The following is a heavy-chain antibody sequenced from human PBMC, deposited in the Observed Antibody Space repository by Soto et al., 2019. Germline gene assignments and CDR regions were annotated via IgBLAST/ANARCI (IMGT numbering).Heavy chain of an antibody. V-gene: IGHV4-34*02. J-gene: IGHJ4*02. CDR3: ARGPHGGNTPGLDS. CDR1: GGPFSGYY. D-gene: IGHD2-15*01. CDR2: INPSGTT. Sequence: QVQLQQWGAGLLKPSETLSLTCTVYGGPFSGYYWSWIRQPPGKGLEWIGEINPSGTTKSNPSLKSRVTISVDTSKNQFSLKLSSVSSADTAVYYCARGPHGGNTPGLDSWGQGSLVTVSS.